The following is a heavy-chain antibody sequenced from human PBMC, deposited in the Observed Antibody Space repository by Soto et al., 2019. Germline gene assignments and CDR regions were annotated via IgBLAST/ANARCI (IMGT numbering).Heavy chain of an antibody. V-gene: IGHV3-49*03. CDR1: GFTFGDYA. Sequence: GGSLRLSCTASGFTFGDYAMSWFRQAPGKGLEWVGFIRSKAYGGTTEYAASVKGRFTISRDDSKSIAYLQMNSLKTEDTAVYYCTRDPTYYDFWSGSSSRYYYYMDVWGKGTTVTVSS. CDR2: IRSKAYGGTT. J-gene: IGHJ6*03. D-gene: IGHD3-3*01. CDR3: TRDPTYYDFWSGSSSRYYYYMDV.